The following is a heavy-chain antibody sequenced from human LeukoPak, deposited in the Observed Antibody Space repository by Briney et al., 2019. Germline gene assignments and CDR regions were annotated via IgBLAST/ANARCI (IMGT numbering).Heavy chain of an antibody. Sequence: PGGSLRLSCAASGFTFSSYSMNWVRQAPGKGLEWVSYISSSSSTIYYADSVKGRFTISRDNAKNSLYLQMNSLRAKDTAVYYCARKNGSTSSPHDYWGQGTLVTVSS. J-gene: IGHJ4*02. CDR1: GFTFSSYS. CDR3: ARKNGSTSSPHDY. V-gene: IGHV3-48*04. D-gene: IGHD2-2*01. CDR2: ISSSSSTI.